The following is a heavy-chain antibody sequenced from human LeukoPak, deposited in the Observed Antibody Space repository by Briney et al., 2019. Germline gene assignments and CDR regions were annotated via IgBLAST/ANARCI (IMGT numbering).Heavy chain of an antibody. Sequence: GGSLRLSCAASGFTFPTYAMSWVRQAPGKGLEWVSLISNSGGSTWYADSVKGRFTISRDNSKNTLYLQMNSLRAEDTAVYYCARDKPPPYYYDSSGIFDYWGQGTLVTVSS. J-gene: IGHJ4*02. D-gene: IGHD3-22*01. CDR2: ISNSGGST. V-gene: IGHV3-23*01. CDR1: GFTFPTYA. CDR3: ARDKPPPYYYDSSGIFDY.